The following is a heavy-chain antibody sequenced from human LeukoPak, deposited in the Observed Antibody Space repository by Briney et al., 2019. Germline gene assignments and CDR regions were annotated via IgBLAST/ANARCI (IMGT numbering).Heavy chain of an antibody. D-gene: IGHD5-24*01. CDR1: GFTFRTYA. V-gene: IGHV3-30*01. J-gene: IGHJ3*02. CDR2: ISFDGSNK. Sequence: GGSLRLSCAASGFTFRTYAMHWVRQAPGKGLEWVSVISFDGSNKYYADSVRGRFIISRDNSKKTLYLQMNSLRAEDTAVYYCARGGGDSYNFDAFDIWGQGTMVTVSS. CDR3: ARGGGDSYNFDAFDI.